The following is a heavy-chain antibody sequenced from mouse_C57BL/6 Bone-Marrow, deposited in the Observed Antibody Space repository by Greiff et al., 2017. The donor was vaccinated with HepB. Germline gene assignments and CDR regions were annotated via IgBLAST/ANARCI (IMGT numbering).Heavy chain of an antibody. CDR1: GYTFTEYT. CDR2: FYPGSGSI. Sequence: VQLQQSGAELVKPGASVKLSCKASGYTFTEYTIHWVKQRPGQGLEWIGWFYPGSGSIKYNEKFKDKATLTADKSSSTVYMELSRLTSEDSAVYCCARHACHDSSYVWYFDVWGTGTTVTVSS. D-gene: IGHD1-1*01. V-gene: IGHV1-62-2*01. J-gene: IGHJ1*03. CDR3: ARHACHDSSYVWYFDV.